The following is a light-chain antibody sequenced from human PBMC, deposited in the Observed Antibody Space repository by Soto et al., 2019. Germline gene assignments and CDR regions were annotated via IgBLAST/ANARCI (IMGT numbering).Light chain of an antibody. J-gene: IGKJ1*01. CDR3: QQYDSYPA. CDR1: QSISSW. Sequence: DIQMTQSPSTLSASVGDRVTITCRASQSISSWLAWYQQKPGKAPKLLIYKASSLERGVPSRFSGSGSGTEFTLTISSLQPDDFATYYCQQYDSYPAFGQGTKVDIK. CDR2: KAS. V-gene: IGKV1-5*03.